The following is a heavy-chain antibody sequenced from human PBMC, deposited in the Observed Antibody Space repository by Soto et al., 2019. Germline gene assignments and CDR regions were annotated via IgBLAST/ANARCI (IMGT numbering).Heavy chain of an antibody. Sequence: ASVKVSCKASGYTFTGYYMHWVRQAPGQGLEWMGWINPNSGGTNYAQKFQGWVTMTRDTSISTAYMELSRLRSDDTAVYYCARVNPTYGDYGSHAFDIWGQGTMVTVSS. V-gene: IGHV1-2*04. D-gene: IGHD4-17*01. CDR2: INPNSGGT. J-gene: IGHJ3*02. CDR1: GYTFTGYY. CDR3: ARVNPTYGDYGSHAFDI.